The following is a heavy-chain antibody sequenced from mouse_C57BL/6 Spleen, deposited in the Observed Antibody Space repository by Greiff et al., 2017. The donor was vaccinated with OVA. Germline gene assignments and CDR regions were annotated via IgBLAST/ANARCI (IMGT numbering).Heavy chain of an antibody. V-gene: IGHV1-5*01. CDR2: IYPGNSDT. CDR3: TREGLGLRQGFDY. D-gene: IGHD2-4*01. J-gene: IGHJ2*01. CDR1: GYTFTSYW. Sequence: EVQLQQSGTVLARPGASVKMSCKTSGYTFTSYWMHWVKQRPGQGLEWIGAIYPGNSDTSYNQKFKGKAKLTAVTSASTAYMELSSLTNEDSAVYYCTREGLGLRQGFDYWGQGTTLTVSS.